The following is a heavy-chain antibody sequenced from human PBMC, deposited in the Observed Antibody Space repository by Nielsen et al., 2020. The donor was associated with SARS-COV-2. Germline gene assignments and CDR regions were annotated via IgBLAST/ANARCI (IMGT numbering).Heavy chain of an antibody. J-gene: IGHJ3*02. D-gene: IGHD2-2*02. CDR3: ARFCSSTICYTEPGIVYAFDI. Sequence: GESLKISCAASGFTFDNYWMHWVRQAPGKGLVWVSRIKSDGSVTDYADSVRGRFTISRDNAKNTLYLQMNSLRAEDTAVYYCARFCSSTICYTEPGIVYAFDIWGQGAMVTVSA. CDR2: IKSDGSVT. V-gene: IGHV3-74*01. CDR1: GFTFDNYW.